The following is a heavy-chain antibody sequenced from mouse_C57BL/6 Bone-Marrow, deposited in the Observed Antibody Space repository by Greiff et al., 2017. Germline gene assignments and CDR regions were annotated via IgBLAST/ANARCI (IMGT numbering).Heavy chain of an antibody. J-gene: IGHJ3*01. CDR1: GYTFTSYW. CDR3: AIPPIYYDYGAWFAY. V-gene: IGHV1-74*01. D-gene: IGHD2-4*01. CDR2: IHPSDSDT. Sequence: QVQLQQPGAELAKPGASVKVSCKASGYTFTSYWMHWVKQRPGQGLEWIGRIHPSDSDTNYNQKFKGKATLTVVKSSSTAYMQLGSLTSEDSAVYYCAIPPIYYDYGAWFAYWGQGTLVTVSA.